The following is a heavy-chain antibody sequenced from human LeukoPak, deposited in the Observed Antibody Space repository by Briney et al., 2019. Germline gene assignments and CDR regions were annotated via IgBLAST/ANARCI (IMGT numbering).Heavy chain of an antibody. CDR3: ASTYYYDSSWDFDY. CDR1: GFTFSSYA. Sequence: GGSLRLSCAASGFTFSSYAMSWVRQAPGKGLEWVSAISGSGGSTYYADSVKGRFTISRDNAKNSLYLQMNSLRAEDTAVYYCASTYYYDSSWDFDYWGQGTLVTVSS. CDR2: ISGSGGST. V-gene: IGHV3-23*01. D-gene: IGHD3-22*01. J-gene: IGHJ4*02.